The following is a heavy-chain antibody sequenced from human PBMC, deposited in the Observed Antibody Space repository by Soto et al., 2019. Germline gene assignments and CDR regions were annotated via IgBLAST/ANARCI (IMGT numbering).Heavy chain of an antibody. CDR2: ISYDESNK. J-gene: IGHJ4*02. CDR3: AKPARDSGYDYYFDY. D-gene: IGHD5-12*01. V-gene: IGHV3-30*18. Sequence: GGSLRLSCAASGFTFSSYGMHWVRQAPGKGLEWVAVISYDESNKYYADSVKGRFTISRDNSKNTLYLQMNSLRAEDTAVYYCAKPARDSGYDYYFDYWGQGTLVTVSS. CDR1: GFTFSSYG.